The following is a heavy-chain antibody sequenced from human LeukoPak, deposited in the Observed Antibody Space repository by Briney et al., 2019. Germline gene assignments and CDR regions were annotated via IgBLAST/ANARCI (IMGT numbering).Heavy chain of an antibody. J-gene: IGHJ4*02. CDR3: ARVSSRRSPPTYYYDRRNYFDY. D-gene: IGHD3-22*01. CDR2: FDPEDGET. CDR1: GYTLTELS. V-gene: IGHV1-24*01. Sequence: ASVKVSCKVSGYTLTELSMHWVRQAPGKGLEWMGGFDPEDGETIYAQKFQGRVTMTEDTSTDTAYMELSSLRSEDTAVYYCARVSSRRSPPTYYYDRRNYFDYWGQGTRVTVSS.